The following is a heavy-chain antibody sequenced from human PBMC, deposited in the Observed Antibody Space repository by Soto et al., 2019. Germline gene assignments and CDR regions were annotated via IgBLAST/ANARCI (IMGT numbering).Heavy chain of an antibody. CDR1: GGSFSGYY. V-gene: IGHV4-34*01. CDR2: INHSGST. Sequence: SETLSLTCAVYGGSFSGYYWSWIRQPPGKGLEWIGEINHSGSTNYNPSLKSRVTISVDTSKNQFSLKLSSVTAADTAVYYCARGWFGELFLSYYYYGMDVWGQGTTVTVSS. CDR3: ARGWFGELFLSYYYYGMDV. D-gene: IGHD3-10*01. J-gene: IGHJ6*02.